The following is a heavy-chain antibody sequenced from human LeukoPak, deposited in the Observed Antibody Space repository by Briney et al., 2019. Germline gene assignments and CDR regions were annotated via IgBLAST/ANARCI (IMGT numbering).Heavy chain of an antibody. CDR1: GFTFSTYW. CDR2: ISDSSITM. D-gene: IGHD2-15*01. J-gene: IGHJ5*02. CDR3: ARDGGFCSGGFCYRLFDP. Sequence: GGSLRLSCAASGFTFSTYWMNWVRQAPGKGLEWISYISDSSITMYYADSVKGRFTISRDNAKNSLFLQMNSLRAEDTAVYYCARDGGFCSGGFCYRLFDPWGQGTLVTVSS. V-gene: IGHV3-48*04.